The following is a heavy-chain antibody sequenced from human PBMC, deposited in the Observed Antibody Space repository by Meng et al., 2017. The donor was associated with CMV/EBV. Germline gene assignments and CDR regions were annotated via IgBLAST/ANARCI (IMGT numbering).Heavy chain of an antibody. CDR3: AREVRYCSSTSCYRFDP. CDR1: GGSISSYY. Sequence: SETLSLTCTVSGGSISSYYWSWIRQPPGKGLEWIGYIYYSGSTYYNPSLKSRVTISVDTSKNQFSLKLSSVTAADTAVYYCAREVRYCSSTSCYRFDPWGQGTLVTVSS. J-gene: IGHJ5*02. D-gene: IGHD2-2*01. CDR2: IYYSGST. V-gene: IGHV4-59*01.